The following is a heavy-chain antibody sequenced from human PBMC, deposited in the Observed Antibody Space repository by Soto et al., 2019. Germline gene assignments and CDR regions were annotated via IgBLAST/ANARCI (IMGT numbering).Heavy chain of an antibody. D-gene: IGHD3-10*01. CDR3: ACFYGSGRRFDF. CDR2: IKQDGSEK. Sequence: EVQLVESGGGLVQPGGSLRLSCAASGFTFSSYWMSWVRQAPGKGLEWVANIKQDGSEKYYVDSVKGRLTISRDNAKNALYMEMNSLRAEDTAVYYCACFYGSGRRFDFWGQGTLVTVSS. V-gene: IGHV3-7*02. J-gene: IGHJ4*02. CDR1: GFTFSSYW.